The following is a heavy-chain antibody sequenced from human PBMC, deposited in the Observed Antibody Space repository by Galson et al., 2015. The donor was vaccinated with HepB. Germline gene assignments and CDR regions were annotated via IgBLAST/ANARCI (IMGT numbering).Heavy chain of an antibody. Sequence: SLRLSCAASGFTFSSYDMHWVRQATGKGLEWVSAIGTAGDTYYPGSVKGRFTISRENAKNSLYLQMNSLRAGDTAVYYCARDCMRREGNCFDYWGQGTLVTVSS. J-gene: IGHJ4*02. CDR3: ARDCMRREGNCFDY. D-gene: IGHD2-8*01. V-gene: IGHV3-13*01. CDR2: IGTAGDT. CDR1: GFTFSSYD.